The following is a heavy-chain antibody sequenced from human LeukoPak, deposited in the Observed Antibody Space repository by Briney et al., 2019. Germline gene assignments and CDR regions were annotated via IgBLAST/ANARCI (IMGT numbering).Heavy chain of an antibody. CDR2: IYTSGST. V-gene: IGHV4-4*07. D-gene: IGHD2-2*01. CDR1: GGSISSYY. Sequence: KPSETLSLTCTVSGGSISSYYWSWIRQPAGKGLEWIGRIYTSGSTNYNPSLKSRVTISVDTSKNQFSLKLSSVTAADTAVYYCAREGGCSSTSCPLYYYYYMDVWGKGTTVTVSS. J-gene: IGHJ6*03. CDR3: AREGGCSSTSCPLYYYYYMDV.